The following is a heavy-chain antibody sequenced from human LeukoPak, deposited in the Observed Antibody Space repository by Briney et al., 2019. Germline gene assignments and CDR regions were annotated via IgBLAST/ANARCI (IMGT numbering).Heavy chain of an antibody. CDR2: IYTSGST. V-gene: IGHV4-61*02. D-gene: IGHD2-15*01. Sequence: SETLSLTCTVSGGSISSGSYFWSWIRQPAGKGLEWIGRIYTSGSTNYNPSLKSRVTISVDTSKNQFSLKLSSVTVADTAVYYCASDRIEVDAFDIWGQGTMVTVSS. CDR1: GGSISSGSYF. J-gene: IGHJ3*02. CDR3: ASDRIEVDAFDI.